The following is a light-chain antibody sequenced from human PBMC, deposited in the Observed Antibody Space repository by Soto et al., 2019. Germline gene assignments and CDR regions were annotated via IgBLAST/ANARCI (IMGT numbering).Light chain of an antibody. CDR2: EVT. CDR3: SSYTNINTRACV. CDR1: SGDIGSYNR. J-gene: IGLJ1*01. Sequence: QSALTQPASVSGSPGQSITISCTGTSGDIGSYNRVSWYQQHPGKAPKLIIYEVTDRPSWGSNRCSGSKSGNTASLTISGLQAEDEAEYYCSSYTNINTRACVFGTGTKVTVL. V-gene: IGLV2-14*01.